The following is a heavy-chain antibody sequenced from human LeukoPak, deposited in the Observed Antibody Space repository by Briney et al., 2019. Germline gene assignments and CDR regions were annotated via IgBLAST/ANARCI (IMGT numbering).Heavy chain of an antibody. CDR2: ISNSDTYT. Sequence: GGSLRLSCAASGFSFSDYYMSWIRQAPGKGLEWISYISNSDTYTNYADSVKGRFTISRDNAKNSLYLQMNSLRVEDTAVYYCARDRNYYDSSGYLNWYFDLWGRGTLVTVSS. CDR1: GFSFSDYY. CDR3: ARDRNYYDSSGYLNWYFDL. J-gene: IGHJ2*01. D-gene: IGHD3-22*01. V-gene: IGHV3-11*05.